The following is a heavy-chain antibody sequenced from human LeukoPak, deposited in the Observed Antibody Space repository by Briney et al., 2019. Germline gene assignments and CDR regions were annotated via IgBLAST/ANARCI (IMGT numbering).Heavy chain of an antibody. CDR2: INSDGSST. D-gene: IGHD6-6*01. J-gene: IGHJ4*02. Sequence: GGSLRLSCAASGFTFSSYWMHWVRQAPGKGLVWVSRINSDGSSTSYADSVKGRFTISRGNAKNTLYLQMNSLRAEDTAVYYCARTPQGSSSYDEGYFDYWGQGTLVTVSS. CDR1: GFTFSSYW. CDR3: ARTPQGSSSYDEGYFDY. V-gene: IGHV3-74*01.